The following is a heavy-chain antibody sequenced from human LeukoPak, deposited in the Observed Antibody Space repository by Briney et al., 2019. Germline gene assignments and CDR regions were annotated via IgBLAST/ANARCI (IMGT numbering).Heavy chain of an antibody. Sequence: PGGSLRLSCAASGFTVSDIYMSWVRQAPGKGLEWVSLLYSGGGTNYSDSVKGRFTISRDNSKNMLYLQMDSLRAEDTAVYSCARDFAPDYGELGHWFDTWGQGTLVTVSS. V-gene: IGHV3-66*01. J-gene: IGHJ5*02. CDR1: GFTVSDIY. CDR3: ARDFAPDYGELGHWFDT. CDR2: LYSGGGT. D-gene: IGHD3-10*01.